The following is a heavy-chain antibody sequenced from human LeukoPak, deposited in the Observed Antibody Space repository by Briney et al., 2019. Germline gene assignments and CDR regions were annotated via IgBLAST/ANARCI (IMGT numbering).Heavy chain of an antibody. J-gene: IGHJ4*02. CDR1: GFTFSSCG. V-gene: IGHV3-30*03. D-gene: IGHD2-2*01. CDR2: ISYDGSNK. Sequence: PGRSLRLSCAASGFTFSSCGMHWVRQAPGKGLEWVAVISYDGSNKYYADSVKGRFTISRDNSKNTLYLQMNSLTAEDTALHYCARARYCSSTSCFLDYWGQGTLVTVSS. CDR3: ARARYCSSTSCFLDY.